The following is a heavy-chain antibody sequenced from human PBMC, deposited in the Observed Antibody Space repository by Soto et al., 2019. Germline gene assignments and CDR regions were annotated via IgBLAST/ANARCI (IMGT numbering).Heavy chain of an antibody. J-gene: IGHJ4*02. CDR1: SGSISSSNW. CDR3: ARYSGYDLHFDY. Sequence: SETLSLTCAVSSGSISSSNWWSLVRQPPGKWLEWIGEIYHSGSTNYNPSLKSRVTISVDKSKNQFSLKLSSVTAADTAVYYCARYSGYDLHFDYWGQGTLVNVSS. CDR2: IYHSGST. D-gene: IGHD5-12*01. V-gene: IGHV4-4*02.